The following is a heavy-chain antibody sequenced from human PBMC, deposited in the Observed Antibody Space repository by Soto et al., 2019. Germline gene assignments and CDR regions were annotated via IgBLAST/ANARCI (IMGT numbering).Heavy chain of an antibody. D-gene: IGHD3-10*01. CDR3: ARAPGGYGMDV. CDR1: GDSVSSTSW. J-gene: IGHJ6*02. V-gene: IGHV4-4*02. CDR2: IHHSGST. Sequence: QVQLQESGPRLVKPSGTLSLTCTVSGDSVSSTSWWGWVRQPPGKGLEWIGEIHHSGSTNYNSSLTSRVSISIDKSRNLFSLNVYSVTAAEAAVFYCARAPGGYGMDVWGQGTTVSVSS.